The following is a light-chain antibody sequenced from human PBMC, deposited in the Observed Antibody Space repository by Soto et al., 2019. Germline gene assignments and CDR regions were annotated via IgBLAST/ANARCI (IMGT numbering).Light chain of an antibody. J-gene: IGLJ2*01. CDR3: SSYTSSRQVV. CDR1: SSDVGGYNY. CDR2: DVS. Sequence: QSVLTQPASVSGSPGQSITISCTGTSSDVGGYNYVSWYQQHPDKAPKLMIYDVSNRPSGVSIRFSGSKSGNTASLTISGLQAEDEADYYCSSYTSSRQVVFGGGTKLTVL. V-gene: IGLV2-14*03.